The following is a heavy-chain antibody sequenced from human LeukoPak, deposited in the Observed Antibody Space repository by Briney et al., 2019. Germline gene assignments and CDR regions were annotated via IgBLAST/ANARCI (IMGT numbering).Heavy chain of an antibody. CDR1: GYTFTDYY. CDR2: VDPEDGET. J-gene: IGHJ4*02. D-gene: IGHD4-17*01. CDR3: ATITESYGDYVLYYFDY. V-gene: IGHV1-69-2*01. Sequence: ASVKVSCKVSGYTFTDYYMHWVQQAPGKGLEWMGLVDPEDGETIYAEKFQGRVTITADTSTDTAYMELSSLRSEDTAVYHCATITESYGDYVLYYFDYWGQGTLVTVSS.